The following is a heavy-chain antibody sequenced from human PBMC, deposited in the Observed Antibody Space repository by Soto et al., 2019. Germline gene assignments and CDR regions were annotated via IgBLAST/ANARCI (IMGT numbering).Heavy chain of an antibody. Sequence: PGGSLRLSCAASGFIFSNYWMNWVRQAPGKGLEWLANINEDGVEKGYVDSVRGRFTISRDNAKKSLYLQMSSLRAEDTAVYYCARFYYDSSGYLPSPYYYYYGMDVWGQGTTVTVSS. J-gene: IGHJ6*02. D-gene: IGHD3-22*01. CDR2: INEDGVEK. CDR1: GFIFSNYW. CDR3: ARFYYDSSGYLPSPYYYYYGMDV. V-gene: IGHV3-7*04.